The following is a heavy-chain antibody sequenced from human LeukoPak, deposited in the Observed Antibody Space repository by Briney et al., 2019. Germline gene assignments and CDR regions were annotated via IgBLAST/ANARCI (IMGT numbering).Heavy chain of an antibody. J-gene: IGHJ4*02. V-gene: IGHV4-59*01. CDR2: IFYTGST. D-gene: IGHD6-6*01. CDR3: TRTYSSSSIDC. CDR1: GGSISTYY. Sequence: PSETLSLTCTVSGGSISTYYWSWIRQPPGKGLEWLGYIFYTGSTNYNPSLKSRVTMSIDTSKNQFSLKLSSVTAADTAVYYCTRTYSSSSIDCWGQGALVTVSS.